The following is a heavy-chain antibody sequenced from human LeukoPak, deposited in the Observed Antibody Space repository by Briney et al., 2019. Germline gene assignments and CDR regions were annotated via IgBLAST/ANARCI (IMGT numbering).Heavy chain of an antibody. CDR2: ISYDGSNK. J-gene: IGHJ6*02. CDR3: ARDVRAAAGPDYYYGMDV. Sequence: GRSLRLSCAASGFTFSSYAMHWVRQAPGKGLEWVAVISYDGSNKYYADSVKGRFTISRDNSKNTLYLQMNSLRAEDTAVYYCARDVRAAAGPDYYYGMDVWGQGTTVTVSS. D-gene: IGHD6-13*01. CDR1: GFTFSSYA. V-gene: IGHV3-30-3*01.